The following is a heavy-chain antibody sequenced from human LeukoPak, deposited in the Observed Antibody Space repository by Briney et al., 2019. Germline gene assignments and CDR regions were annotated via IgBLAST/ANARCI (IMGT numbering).Heavy chain of an antibody. CDR1: RYTFTNYG. J-gene: IGHJ4*02. CDR3: ARSLNYYSGNYQLYDY. CDR2: ISVYNGNT. V-gene: IGHV1-18*01. Sequence: GASVKVSCKASRYTFTNYGISWVRQAPGQGLEWIGWISVYNGNTKYAQKFQGRVTMTTDTSTTTAYIELRSLRSDDTAVYYCARSLNYYSGNYQLYDYWGQGTLVTVSS. D-gene: IGHD1-26*01.